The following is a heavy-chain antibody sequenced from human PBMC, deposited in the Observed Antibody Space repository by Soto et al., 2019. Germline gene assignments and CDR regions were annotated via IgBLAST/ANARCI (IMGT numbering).Heavy chain of an antibody. Sequence: ASVKVSCKASGYTFSNFGISWVRQAPGEVLEWMGWISPNSEKTKIAEKFQGRVTMTRNTAVSTAYLELRSLRSEDTAVYYCARGGAYYYDTSGYYYGPYFDYWGQGTLVTVSS. J-gene: IGHJ4*02. CDR2: ISPNSEKT. D-gene: IGHD3-22*01. V-gene: IGHV1-8*02. CDR3: ARGGAYYYDTSGYYYGPYFDY. CDR1: GYTFSNFG.